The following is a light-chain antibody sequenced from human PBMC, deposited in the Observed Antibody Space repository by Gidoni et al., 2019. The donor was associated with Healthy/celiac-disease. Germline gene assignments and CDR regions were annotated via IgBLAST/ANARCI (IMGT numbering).Light chain of an antibody. J-gene: IGKJ1*01. V-gene: IGKV3-20*01. CDR2: GTS. CDR3: QQYGNSWT. Sequence: EIVLTQSPGTLSLSPGERATLSCRASQSVSSSYLAWYQQKTGQAPRLLIYGTSNRATGIPDRVSGSGSGTDFTLTISRLEPEDFAVYYCQQYGNSWTFGQGTKVEIK. CDR1: QSVSSSY.